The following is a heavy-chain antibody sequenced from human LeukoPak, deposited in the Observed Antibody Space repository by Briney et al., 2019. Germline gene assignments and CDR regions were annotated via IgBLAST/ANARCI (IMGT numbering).Heavy chain of an antibody. V-gene: IGHV4-34*01. CDR1: GGSFSGYY. CDR3: ARGSVRGEFDP. CDR2: INHSGST. J-gene: IGHJ5*02. Sequence: PSETLSLTCAVYGGSFSGYYWGWIRQPPGKGLEWIGEINHSGSTNYNPSLKSRVTMSVDTSKNQFSLKLSSVTAADTAVYSCARGSVRGEFDPWGQGTLVTVSS. D-gene: IGHD3-10*01.